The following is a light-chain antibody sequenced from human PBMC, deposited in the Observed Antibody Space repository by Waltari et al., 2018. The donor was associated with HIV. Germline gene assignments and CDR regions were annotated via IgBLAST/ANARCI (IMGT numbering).Light chain of an antibody. Sequence: QLVLTQSPSASASLGASVKLTCTLSSGHSSYAIAWHQQQPEKGPRYLMKLNSDGSHSKGDGIPDRFSGSSSGAERYLTISSLQSEDEADYYCQTWGTGILVFGGGTNLTVL. CDR2: LNSDGSH. CDR3: QTWGTGILV. CDR1: SGHSSYA. V-gene: IGLV4-69*01. J-gene: IGLJ3*02.